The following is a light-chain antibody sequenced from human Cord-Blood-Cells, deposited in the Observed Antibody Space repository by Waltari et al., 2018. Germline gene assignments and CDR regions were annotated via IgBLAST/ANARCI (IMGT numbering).Light chain of an antibody. CDR2: GAS. CDR3: QQYNNWWT. J-gene: IGKJ1*01. CDR1: QSVSSN. Sequence: EIVMTQSPPTLSVSPGERATLSCRASQSVSSNLAWYQQKPGQAPRLLIYGASTRATGIPASFSGSGSGTEFTLTISSLQSEDFAVYYCQQYNNWWTFGQGTKVEIK. V-gene: IGKV3-15*01.